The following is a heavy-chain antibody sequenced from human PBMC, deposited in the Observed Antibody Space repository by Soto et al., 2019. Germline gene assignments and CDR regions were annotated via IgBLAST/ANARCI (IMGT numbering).Heavy chain of an antibody. Sequence: PSETLSLTCTVSGGSISRSNYFWGWIRQPPGKGLDWIGNVYWSGSTYYNPSLKSRITMSVDTSKNQFYLNLRSVSAADTAVYYCARHEFGLLVGSTTGPYFDFWGPGTLVTVSS. CDR3: ARHEFGLLVGSTTGPYFDF. J-gene: IGHJ4*02. CDR2: VYWSGST. CDR1: GGSISRSNYF. D-gene: IGHD1-26*01. V-gene: IGHV4-39*01.